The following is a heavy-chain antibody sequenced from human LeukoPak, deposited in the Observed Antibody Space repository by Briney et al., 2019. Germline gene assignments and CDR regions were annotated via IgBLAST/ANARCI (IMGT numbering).Heavy chain of an antibody. CDR2: ISNNGGRT. CDR3: ARDEDTSTLSEY. CDR1: GFSFSSNT. D-gene: IGHD2/OR15-2a*01. Sequence: GGSLRLSCAGSGFSFSSNTMSWVRQAPGRGLEWVSAISNNGGRTDYADSVKGRFTISRDNSKSTLYLHMDSLRAEDTAVYYCARDEDTSTLSEYWGQGTLVTVSS. V-gene: IGHV3-23*01. J-gene: IGHJ4*02.